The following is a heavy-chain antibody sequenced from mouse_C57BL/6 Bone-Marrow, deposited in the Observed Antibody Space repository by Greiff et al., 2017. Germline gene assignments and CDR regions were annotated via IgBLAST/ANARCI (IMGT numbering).Heavy chain of an antibody. CDR2: IYPRDGST. CDR1: GYTFTSYD. D-gene: IGHD1-1*01. V-gene: IGHV1-85*01. CDR3: ARFTNPLYYAMDY. Sequence: VKLVESGPELVKPGDSVKLSCKASGYTFTSYDINWVKQRPGQGLEWIGWIYPRDGSTKYNEKFKGKATLTVDTSSSTAYVELHSLTSEDSAVYFCARFTNPLYYAMDYWGQGTSVTVSS. J-gene: IGHJ4*01.